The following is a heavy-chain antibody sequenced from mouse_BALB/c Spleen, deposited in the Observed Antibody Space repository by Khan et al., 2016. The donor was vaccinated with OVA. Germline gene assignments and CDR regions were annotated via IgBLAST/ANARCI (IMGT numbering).Heavy chain of an antibody. J-gene: IGHJ3*01. CDR2: INPGSGGT. Sequence: QVQLKQSGTELVRPGTSVKVSCKASGYAFTHYLIEWVKQRPGQGLEWIGVINPGSGGTNYNETFEGKATLTADNSSSTAYMHLSSLTSDDSAVYFCARGFYDGYLAWFAYWGQGTLVTVSA. CDR1: GYAFTHYL. CDR3: ARGFYDGYLAWFAY. D-gene: IGHD2-3*01. V-gene: IGHV1-54*01.